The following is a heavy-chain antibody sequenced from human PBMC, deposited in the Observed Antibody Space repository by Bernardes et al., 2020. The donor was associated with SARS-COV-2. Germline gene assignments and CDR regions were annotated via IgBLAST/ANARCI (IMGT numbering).Heavy chain of an antibody. CDR2: IYYSGST. J-gene: IGHJ6*02. CDR1: GGSISSSSYY. D-gene: IGHD3-3*01. Sequence: SETLSLTCTVSGGSISSSSYYWGWIRQPPGKGLEWIGSIYYSGSTYYNPSLKSRVTISVDTSKNQFSLKLSSVTAADTAVYYCARLPLPGVLRAMYYDFWSGYWQQTEGVDYYYGMDVWGQGTTVTVSS. V-gene: IGHV4-39*01. CDR3: ARLPLPGVLRAMYYDFWSGYWQQTEGVDYYYGMDV.